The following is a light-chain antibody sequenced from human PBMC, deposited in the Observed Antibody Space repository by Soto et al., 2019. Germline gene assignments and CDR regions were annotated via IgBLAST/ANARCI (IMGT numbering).Light chain of an antibody. CDR3: SSYAASNNFYFV. CDR2: EVT. Sequence: QSVLTQPPSASGSPGQSVTISCTGTSSDVGGYNYVSWYQQYPGRAPKLMIYEVTKRPSGVPDRFSGSKSGNTASLTVSGLQAEHEADYYCSSYAASNNFYFVFGGGTKLTGL. V-gene: IGLV2-8*01. CDR1: SSDVGGYNY. J-gene: IGLJ3*02.